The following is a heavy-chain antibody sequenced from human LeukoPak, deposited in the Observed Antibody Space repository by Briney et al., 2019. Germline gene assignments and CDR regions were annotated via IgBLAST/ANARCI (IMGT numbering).Heavy chain of an antibody. D-gene: IGHD4-11*01. J-gene: IGHJ5*02. V-gene: IGHV1-18*01. CDR3: ARDLYRDSLPVSWFDP. CDR1: GYTFTSYG. CDR2: ISDYNGNT. Sequence: ASVTVSCKASGYTFTSYGISWVRQAPGQGLEWMGWISDYNGNTNYAQKLQGRVNMTTDTSTSTAYMELRSLRSDDTAVYYCARDLYRDSLPVSWFDPWGQGTLVTVSS.